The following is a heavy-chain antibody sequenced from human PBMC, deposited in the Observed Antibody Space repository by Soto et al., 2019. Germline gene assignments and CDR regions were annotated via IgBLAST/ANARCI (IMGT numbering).Heavy chain of an antibody. Sequence: ASVKVSCKASGYTFTSYGISWVRQAPGQGLEWMGWISAYNGNTNYAQKLQGRVTMTTDTSTSTAYMGLRSLRSDDTAVYYCARGAITIFGVVTDFDYWGQGTLVTVSS. CDR3: ARGAITIFGVVTDFDY. J-gene: IGHJ4*02. CDR2: ISAYNGNT. D-gene: IGHD3-3*01. V-gene: IGHV1-18*01. CDR1: GYTFTSYG.